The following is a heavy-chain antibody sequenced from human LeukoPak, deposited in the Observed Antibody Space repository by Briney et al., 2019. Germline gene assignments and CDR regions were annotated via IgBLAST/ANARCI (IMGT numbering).Heavy chain of an antibody. CDR2: IGHGGDT. D-gene: IGHD3-16*01. J-gene: IGHJ5*02. CDR3: ARGPSPSYGAWFGP. V-gene: IGHV4-34*01. CDR1: GGSLSTYD. Sequence: SETLSLTCAVFGGSLSTYDWSWIRQAPGKGLEWIGKIGHGGDTNYNPSLNGRVTISVDTFRNQVSLKLTSVTAADTAVYYCARGPSPSYGAWFGPWSQGTLVTVSS.